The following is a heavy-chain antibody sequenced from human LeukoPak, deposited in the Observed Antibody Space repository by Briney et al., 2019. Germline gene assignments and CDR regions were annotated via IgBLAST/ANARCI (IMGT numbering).Heavy chain of an antibody. Sequence: SETLSLTCTVSGASISSYYWSWIRQPPGKGLEWIGYIYYSGSTNYNPSLKSRVTISVDTSKNQFSLKLSSVTAADTAVYYCARYFKSVAPHGMDVWGQGTTVTVSS. CDR2: IYYSGST. CDR1: GASISSYY. CDR3: ARYFKSVAPHGMDV. J-gene: IGHJ6*02. V-gene: IGHV4-59*01. D-gene: IGHD3-9*01.